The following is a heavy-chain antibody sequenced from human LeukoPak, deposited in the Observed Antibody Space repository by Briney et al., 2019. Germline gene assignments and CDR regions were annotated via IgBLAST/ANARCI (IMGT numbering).Heavy chain of an antibody. CDR2: IYTSGST. CDR1: GGSISSYY. V-gene: IGHV4-4*07. J-gene: IGHJ3*02. D-gene: IGHD3-22*01. Sequence: SETLSLTCTVSGGSISSYYWSWIRQPAGKGLEWIGRIYTSGSTNYNPSLKSRVTMSVDTSKNQFSLKLSSVTAADTAVYYCARDRYYYDSSGDAFDIWGQGTMVTVSS. CDR3: ARDRYYYDSSGDAFDI.